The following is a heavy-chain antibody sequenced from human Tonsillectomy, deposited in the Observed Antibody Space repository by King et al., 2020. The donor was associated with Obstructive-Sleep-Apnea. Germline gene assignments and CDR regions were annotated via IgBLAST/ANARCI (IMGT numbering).Heavy chain of an antibody. Sequence: QLVQSGGGLVQPGGSLRLSCAASGFTFSSYWMSWVRQAPGKGLEWVANIKQDGSEKYYVDSVKGRFTISRDNAKNSLYLQMNSLRAEDTAVYYCASFSGGDSENYYYYYGMDVWGQGTTVTVSS. CDR3: ASFSGGDSENYYYYYGMDV. V-gene: IGHV3-7*03. CDR1: GFTFSSYW. CDR2: IKQDGSEK. J-gene: IGHJ6*02. D-gene: IGHD6-19*01.